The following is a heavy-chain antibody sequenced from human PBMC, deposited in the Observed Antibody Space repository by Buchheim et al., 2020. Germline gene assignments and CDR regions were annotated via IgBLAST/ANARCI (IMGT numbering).Heavy chain of an antibody. Sequence: EVQLAESGGDLVQPGGSLRLSCAASGFLFETYNMDWVRQAPGKGLEWVSYIKRASDLIYYADSVKGRFTISRDNAKNSLYLQMNSLRVEDTAIYYCVRDGHRSGNFEKWSQGT. CDR3: VRDGHRSGNFEK. CDR2: IKRASDLI. CDR1: GFLFETYN. J-gene: IGHJ4*02. V-gene: IGHV3-48*04.